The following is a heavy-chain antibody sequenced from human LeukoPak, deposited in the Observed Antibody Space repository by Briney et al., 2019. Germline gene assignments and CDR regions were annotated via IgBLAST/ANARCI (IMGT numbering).Heavy chain of an antibody. J-gene: IGHJ5*02. CDR1: GFTFSSYS. CDR2: IWYDGSNK. Sequence: SGGSLRLSCAASGFTFSSYSMNWVRQAPGKGLEWVAVIWYDGSNKYYADSVKGRFTISRDNSKNTLYLQMNSLRAEDTAVYYCARESSSGWYYNWFDPWGQGTLVTVSS. CDR3: ARESSSGWYYNWFDP. D-gene: IGHD6-19*01. V-gene: IGHV3-33*08.